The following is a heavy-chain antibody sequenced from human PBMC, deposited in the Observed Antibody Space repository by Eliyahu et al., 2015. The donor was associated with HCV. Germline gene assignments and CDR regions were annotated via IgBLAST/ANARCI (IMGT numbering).Heavy chain of an antibody. V-gene: IGHV3-30-3*01. J-gene: IGHJ4*02. D-gene: IGHD3-3*01. CDR2: ISYDGTKT. CDR1: GFTFSNYT. Sequence: QVQLVESGGGVVQPGRSLRLSCVASGFTFSNYTIHWVRQAPGKGLQWVAVISYDGTKTYYADSVKGRFTISRDNSKNTLYLKMNSLIIEDTAVYYCARDPAPSLEWLSNYFDYWGQGTLVTVSS. CDR3: ARDPAPSLEWLSNYFDY.